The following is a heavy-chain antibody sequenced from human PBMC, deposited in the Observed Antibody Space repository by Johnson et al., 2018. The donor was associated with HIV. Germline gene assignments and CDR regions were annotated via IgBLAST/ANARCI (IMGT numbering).Heavy chain of an antibody. CDR1: GFTFTNYA. CDR2: ISGSGGST. Sequence: VQLVESGGGLVQPGGSLRLSCAASGFTFTNYAMSWVRQAPGKGLGWVSAISGSGGSTYYADSVKGRFTISRDNSKNTLYLQMGSLRAEDMAVYYCARGLRSGPGAFDIWGQGTMVTVSS. D-gene: IGHD6-19*01. CDR3: ARGLRSGPGAFDI. V-gene: IGHV3-23*04. J-gene: IGHJ3*02.